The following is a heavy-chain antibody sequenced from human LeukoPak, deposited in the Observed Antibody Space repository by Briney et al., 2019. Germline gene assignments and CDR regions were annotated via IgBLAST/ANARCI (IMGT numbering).Heavy chain of an antibody. CDR3: ARIVGYWNYFDY. Sequence: SETLSLTCTVAGGSISSGDYYWSWIRQPPGKGLEWIGYIYYSGSTYYNPSLKSRVTISVDTSKNQFSLKLSSVTAADTAVYYCARIVGYWNYFDYWGQGTLVTVSS. J-gene: IGHJ4*02. D-gene: IGHD2-15*01. V-gene: IGHV4-30-4*08. CDR1: GGSISSGDYY. CDR2: IYYSGST.